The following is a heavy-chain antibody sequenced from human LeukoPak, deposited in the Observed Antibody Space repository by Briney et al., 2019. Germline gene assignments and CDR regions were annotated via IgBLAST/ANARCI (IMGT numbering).Heavy chain of an antibody. D-gene: IGHD3-3*01. CDR1: GFTFSSYA. J-gene: IGHJ6*02. CDR3: AGVGRSGYYQGTYYYYGMDV. Sequence: GGSLRLSCAASGFTFSSYAMHWVRQAPGKGLEWVAVISYDGSNKYYADSVKGRFTISRDNSKNTLYLQMNSLRAEDTAVYYCAGVGRSGYYQGTYYYYGMDVWGQGTTVTVSS. V-gene: IGHV3-30-3*01. CDR2: ISYDGSNK.